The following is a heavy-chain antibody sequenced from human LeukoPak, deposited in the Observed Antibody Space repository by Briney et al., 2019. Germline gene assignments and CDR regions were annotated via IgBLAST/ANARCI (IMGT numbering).Heavy chain of an antibody. Sequence: GGSLRLSCAASGFTVSSNYMSWVRQAPGKGLEWVSVIYSGGSTYYADSVKGRSTISRDNSKNTLYLQMNSLRAEDTAVYYCARERKGYYYYGMDVWGKGTTVTVSS. CDR1: GFTVSSNY. V-gene: IGHV3-53*01. CDR2: IYSGGST. J-gene: IGHJ6*04. CDR3: ARERKGYYYYGMDV.